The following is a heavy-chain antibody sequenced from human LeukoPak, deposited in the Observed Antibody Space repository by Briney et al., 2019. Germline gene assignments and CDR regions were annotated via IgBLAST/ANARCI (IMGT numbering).Heavy chain of an antibody. J-gene: IGHJ4*02. CDR2: IYYSGST. Sequence: SETLSLTCTVSGGSISSYYWTWIRQPPGKGLEWIGYIYYSGSTNYNPSLKSRVTISVDTSKNQFSLKLSSVTAADTAVYYCARDLDSSGWYAEKFDYWGQGTLVTVSS. CDR1: GGSISSYY. D-gene: IGHD6-19*01. CDR3: ARDLDSSGWYAEKFDY. V-gene: IGHV4-59*01.